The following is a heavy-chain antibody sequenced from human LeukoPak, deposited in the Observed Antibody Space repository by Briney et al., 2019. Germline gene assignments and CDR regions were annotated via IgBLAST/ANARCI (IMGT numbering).Heavy chain of an antibody. CDR1: GYTFTDHY. V-gene: IGHV1-2*02. CDR3: ARVRSWGPDY. Sequence: GASVTVSCTALGYTFTDHYFYWLRQAPGDGGERMGWIQPGRGGTHSEQKFHGRGSLTREMSISTAYIEVRRLTSDDTAVYYCARVRSWGPDYWGQGTLVSVSS. CDR2: IQPGRGGT. D-gene: IGHD2-15*01. J-gene: IGHJ4*02.